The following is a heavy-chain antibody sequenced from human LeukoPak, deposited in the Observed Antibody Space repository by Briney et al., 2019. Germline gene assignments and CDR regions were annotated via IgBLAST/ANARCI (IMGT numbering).Heavy chain of an antibody. D-gene: IGHD3-22*01. CDR2: ISTSGSTK. Sequence: HPGGSLRLSCAASGFTFSNAWMNWVRQAPGKGLEWVSYISTSGSTKYYADSVKGRFTISRDNAKNSLYLQMNSLRAEDTAVYYCARDRDPGYNDSSGYRRVNAFDIWGQGTMVTVSS. CDR3: ARDRDPGYNDSSGYRRVNAFDI. CDR1: GFTFSNAW. V-gene: IGHV3-48*04. J-gene: IGHJ3*02.